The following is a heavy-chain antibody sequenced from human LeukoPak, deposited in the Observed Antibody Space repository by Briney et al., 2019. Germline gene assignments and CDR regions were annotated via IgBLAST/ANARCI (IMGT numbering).Heavy chain of an antibody. D-gene: IGHD2-2*01. J-gene: IGHJ6*03. V-gene: IGHV4-59*01. CDR3: ARGAELDCSSTSCSKGYYYYYMDV. Sequence: SETLSLTCTVSGGSISNNYWSWIRQPPGKGLEWIGYIYYSGSTNYNPSLKSRVTISVDTSKNQFSLKLSSVTAADTAVYYCARGAELDCSSTSCSKGYYYYYMDVWGKGTTVTVSS. CDR1: GGSISNNY. CDR2: IYYSGST.